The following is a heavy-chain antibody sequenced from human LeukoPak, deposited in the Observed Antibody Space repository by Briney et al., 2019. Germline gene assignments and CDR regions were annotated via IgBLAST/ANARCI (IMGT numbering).Heavy chain of an antibody. V-gene: IGHV3-48*03. CDR3: ARGFCSGGRCHFDY. D-gene: IGHD2-15*01. CDR2: ISGSGSTT. Sequence: GGSLRLSCAASGFTFSYYQMNWVRQAPGKGLEWISYISGSGSTTYFADSVKGRFTISRDNAKKSMYLQMDSLRDEDTAVYYCARGFCSGGRCHFDYWGQGTLVTVSS. CDR1: GFTFSYYQ. J-gene: IGHJ4*02.